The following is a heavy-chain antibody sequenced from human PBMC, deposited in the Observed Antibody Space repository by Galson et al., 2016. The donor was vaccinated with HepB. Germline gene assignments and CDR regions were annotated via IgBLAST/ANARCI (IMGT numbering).Heavy chain of an antibody. CDR1: GGSISSSSYY. CDR3: ARQSGAGYCSGGSCYGSYYCDY. D-gene: IGHD2-15*01. V-gene: IGHV4-39*01. Sequence: SETLSLTCTVSGGSISSSSYYWGWIRQPPGKGLEWIGSIYYSGSTYYNPSLKSRVTISVDTSKNQFSLKLSSVTAADTAVYYCARQSGAGYCSGGSCYGSYYCDYWGQGTLVTVSS. CDR2: IYYSGST. J-gene: IGHJ4*02.